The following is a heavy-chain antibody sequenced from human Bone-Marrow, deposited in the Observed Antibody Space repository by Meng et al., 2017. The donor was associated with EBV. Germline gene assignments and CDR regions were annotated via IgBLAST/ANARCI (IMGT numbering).Heavy chain of an antibody. CDR2: INHSGST. CDR1: GGSFSGYY. V-gene: IGHV4-34*01. CDR3: ARGRGLFGVVPRGSLPDY. J-gene: IGHJ4*02. Sequence: GPRVRGGRGQLKPVESLAPACAVYGGSFSGYYWSWIRQPPEKGLEWSGEINHSGSTNYNPSLKSRVTISVDTSKNQFSLKLSSVTAADTAVYYCARGRGLFGVVPRGSLPDYWGQGTLVTVSS. D-gene: IGHD3-3*01.